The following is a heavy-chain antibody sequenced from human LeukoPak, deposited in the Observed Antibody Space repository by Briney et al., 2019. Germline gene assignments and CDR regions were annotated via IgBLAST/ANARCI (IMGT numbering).Heavy chain of an antibody. CDR3: ARVPVRITMVRGVISGGLSGWFDP. D-gene: IGHD3-10*01. J-gene: IGHJ5*02. Sequence: SGTLSLTCAVYGGSFSGYYWSWIRQPPGKGLEWIGEINHSGSTNYNPSLKSRVTISVDTSKNQFSLKLSSVTAADTAVYYCARVPVRITMVRGVISGGLSGWFDPWGQGTLVTVSS. CDR1: GGSFSGYY. CDR2: INHSGST. V-gene: IGHV4-34*01.